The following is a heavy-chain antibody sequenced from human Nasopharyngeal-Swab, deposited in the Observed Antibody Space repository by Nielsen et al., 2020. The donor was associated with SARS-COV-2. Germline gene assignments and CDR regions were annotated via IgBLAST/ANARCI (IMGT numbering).Heavy chain of an antibody. Sequence: SVKVSCKASGGTFSSYAISWVRQAPGQGLEWMGGIIPIFGTANYAQKFQGRVTITAGESTSTAYMELSSLRSEDTAVYYCARDALWFGELLSQGGWFDPWGQGTLVTVSS. J-gene: IGHJ5*02. CDR2: IIPIFGTA. CDR3: ARDALWFGELLSQGGWFDP. V-gene: IGHV1-69*13. D-gene: IGHD3-10*01. CDR1: GGTFSSYA.